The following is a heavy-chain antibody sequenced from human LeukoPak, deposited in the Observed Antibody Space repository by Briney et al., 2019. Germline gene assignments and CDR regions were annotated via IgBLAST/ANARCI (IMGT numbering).Heavy chain of an antibody. CDR3: ARRGSESHYV. D-gene: IGHD1-26*01. V-gene: IGHV4-34*01. Sequence: SETLSLTCAAYGGSFSGYYWSWIRQPPGKGLEWIGEITHSGSTNDNPSLKSRVTISVDTSKNQFSLQLSSVTAADTAVYYCARRGSESHYVWGQGTLVTVSS. J-gene: IGHJ4*02. CDR2: ITHSGST. CDR1: GGSFSGYY.